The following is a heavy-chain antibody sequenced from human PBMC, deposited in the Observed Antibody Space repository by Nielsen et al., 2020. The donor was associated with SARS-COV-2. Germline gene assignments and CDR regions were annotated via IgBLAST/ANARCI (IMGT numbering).Heavy chain of an antibody. V-gene: IGHV6-1*01. Sequence: QTLSLTCVISGDSVSSSSVAWNWIRQSPSRGLEWLGRIYYRSKWFYEYATFVRSRITIDPDTSKNHFSLHLNSVTSEDTAMYYCTRDPGYYHGMDVWGQGTTVIVSS. CDR1: GDSVSSSSVA. CDR3: TRDPGYYHGMDV. J-gene: IGHJ6*02. CDR2: IYYRSKWFY.